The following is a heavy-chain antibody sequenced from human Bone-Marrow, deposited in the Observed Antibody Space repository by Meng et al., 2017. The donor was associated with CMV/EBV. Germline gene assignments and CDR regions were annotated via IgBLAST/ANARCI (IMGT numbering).Heavy chain of an antibody. CDR3: ASSGGNYWNFDY. Sequence: ASVKVSCKASGYTFTNYDINWVRQATGQGLEWMGWMNPNSGNTGYAQKFQGRVTMTRDTSTNTVYMELSSLRSEDTAVYYCASSGGNYWNFDYWGQGTLVTVSS. CDR2: MNPNSGNT. CDR1: GYTFTNYD. V-gene: IGHV1-8*01. D-gene: IGHD1-26*01. J-gene: IGHJ4*02.